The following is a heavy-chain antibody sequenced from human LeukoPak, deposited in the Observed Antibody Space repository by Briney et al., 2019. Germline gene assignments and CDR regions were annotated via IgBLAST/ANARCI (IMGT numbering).Heavy chain of an antibody. CDR2: IYYSGST. D-gene: IGHD3-9*01. CDR1: GGSLSSSSDY. Sequence: PSETLSLTCTVSGGSLSSSSDYGGWIRQPPGKGLEWSGSIYYSGSTYYNPSLKSRVTISVDTSKNLFSLKLSSVTAADTAVYYCATISRHFEYWGQGTLVTVSS. J-gene: IGHJ4*02. CDR3: ATISRHFEY. V-gene: IGHV4-39*01.